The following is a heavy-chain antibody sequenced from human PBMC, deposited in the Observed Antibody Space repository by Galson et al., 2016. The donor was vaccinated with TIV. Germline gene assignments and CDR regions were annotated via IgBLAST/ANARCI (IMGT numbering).Heavy chain of an antibody. CDR2: VYYTGST. J-gene: IGHJ2*01. CDR3: VRAPGGRNWYFDL. CDR1: GGTINTYP. V-gene: IGHV4-59*01. D-gene: IGHD4-23*01. Sequence: SETLSLTCTVSGGTINTYPWNWIRQSSGKGLEWIGYVYYTGSTNYNPSLKSRVTISVDTSKNQFSLNLNSVTSADTAAYYCVRAPGGRNWYFDLWGRGTLVTVSS.